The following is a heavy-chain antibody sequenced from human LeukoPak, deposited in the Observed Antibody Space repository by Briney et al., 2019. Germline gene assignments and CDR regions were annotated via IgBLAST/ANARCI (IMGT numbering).Heavy chain of an antibody. V-gene: IGHV4-61*02. CDR3: ARGGAYCGGDCYSDDAFDI. CDR2: IDNTGCT. J-gene: IGHJ3*02. CDR1: GDSISRSSKNYY. Sequence: SQTLSLTCTVSGDSISRSSKNYYWSWIRQSAEKGLEWIGRIDNTGCTNHHPSLKNRLTISLDTSKTQYYQKLSSVTAADAAVYYCARGGAYCGGDCYSDDAFDIWGQGTMVTVSS. D-gene: IGHD2-21*02.